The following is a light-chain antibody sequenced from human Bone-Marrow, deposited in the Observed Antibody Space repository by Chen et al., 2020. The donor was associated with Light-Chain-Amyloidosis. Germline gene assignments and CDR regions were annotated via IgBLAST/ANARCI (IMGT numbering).Light chain of an antibody. CDR3: QVWDSSSDLRV. CDR2: DES. CDR1: NIGSKS. Sequence: SYVLTQPPSVSVAPGKTARITCGGNNIGSKSMHWYQQKTGQAPVLVVYDESDRPSGIPERISGSNSGNTATLTISRVEAGDEADYYCQVWDSSSDLRVFGGGTRLTVL. J-gene: IGLJ3*02. V-gene: IGLV3-21*03.